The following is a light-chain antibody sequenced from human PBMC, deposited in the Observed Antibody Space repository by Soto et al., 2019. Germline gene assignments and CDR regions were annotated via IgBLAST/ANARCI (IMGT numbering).Light chain of an antibody. CDR1: QTISSW. J-gene: IGKJ1*01. V-gene: IGKV1-5*03. Sequence: DIQMTQSPSTLSGSVGDRVTITCRASQTISSWLAWYQQKPGKAPKLLIYKASTLKSGVPSRFSGSGSGTEFTLTISSLQPDDFATYCCQHYNSYSEAFGQGTKLDMK. CDR3: QHYNSYSEA. CDR2: KAS.